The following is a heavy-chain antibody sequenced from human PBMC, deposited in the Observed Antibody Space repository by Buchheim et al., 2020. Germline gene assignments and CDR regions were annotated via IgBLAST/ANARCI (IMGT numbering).Heavy chain of an antibody. CDR3: AKDREVRHAARTFDY. CDR2: ISSSSSYI. J-gene: IGHJ4*02. V-gene: IGHV3-21*04. Sequence: EVQLVESGGGLVKPGGSLRLSCAASGFTFSSYSMNWVRQAPGKGLEWVSSISSSSSYIYYADSVKGRFTISRDNAKNSLYLQMNSLRAEDTAVYYCAKDREVRHAARTFDYWGQGTL. D-gene: IGHD6-6*01. CDR1: GFTFSSYS.